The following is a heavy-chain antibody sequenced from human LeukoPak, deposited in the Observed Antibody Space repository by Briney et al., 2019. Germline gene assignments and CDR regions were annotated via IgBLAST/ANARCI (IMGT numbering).Heavy chain of an antibody. CDR2: MNPNRGNT. CDR3: ARRKAHCSSTSCYGGGFDP. V-gene: IGHV1-8*01. D-gene: IGHD2-2*01. Sequence: ASVKVSCKASGYTFTSYDINWVRQATGQGLEWMGWMNPNRGNTGYAQKFQGRVTMTRNTSISTAYMELSSLRSEDTAVYYCARRKAHCSSTSCYGGGFDPWGQGTLVTVSS. CDR1: GYTFTSYD. J-gene: IGHJ5*02.